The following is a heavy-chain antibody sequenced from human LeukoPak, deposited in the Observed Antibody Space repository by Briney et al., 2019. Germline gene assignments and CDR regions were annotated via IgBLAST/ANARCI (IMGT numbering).Heavy chain of an antibody. J-gene: IGHJ4*02. CDR3: AKDPLWFGESFGFDY. CDR1: VFTFSSYG. V-gene: IGHV3-30*02. CDR2: IRYDESNK. Sequence: GGPLRLSCAASVFTFSSYGMHWVRHAPGKGLEWVAFIRYDESNKYYADSVKGRFTISRDNSKNTLYLKMNSLRAEDTAVYYCAKDPLWFGESFGFDYWGQGTLVTVSS. D-gene: IGHD3-10*01.